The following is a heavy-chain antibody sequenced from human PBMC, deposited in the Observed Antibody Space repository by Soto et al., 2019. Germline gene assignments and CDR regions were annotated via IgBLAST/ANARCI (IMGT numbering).Heavy chain of an antibody. Sequence: GGSQSLSCAASGFTVSSNFMSWVRQAPGKGLEWVSVMYSGGSTYYADSVKGRFTISRDNTKNTLYLQMNSLRAEDTAVYYCARDRRGIAAGEYYFDYWGQGTLVTVSS. D-gene: IGHD6-13*01. CDR2: MYSGGST. CDR1: GFTVSSNF. V-gene: IGHV3-66*01. J-gene: IGHJ4*02. CDR3: ARDRRGIAAGEYYFDY.